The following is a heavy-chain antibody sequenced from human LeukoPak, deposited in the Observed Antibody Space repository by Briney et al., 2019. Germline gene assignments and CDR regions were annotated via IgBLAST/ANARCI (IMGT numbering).Heavy chain of an antibody. Sequence: GGSLRLSCEASGFTSDDYGMSWVRQAPGKGLEWVCDINWNGASTACTDSVKGRFTISRDNDKNFLYLEMNNLRAEDTALYHCARDGGSAIPFDYWGQGTLVTVSS. CDR1: GFTSDDYG. J-gene: IGHJ4*02. V-gene: IGHV3-20*01. CDR2: INWNGAST. CDR3: ARDGGSAIPFDY.